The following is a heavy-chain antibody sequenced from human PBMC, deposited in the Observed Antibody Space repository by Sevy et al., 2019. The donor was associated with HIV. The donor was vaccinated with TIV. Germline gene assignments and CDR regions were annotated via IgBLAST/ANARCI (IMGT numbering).Heavy chain of an antibody. Sequence: GGSLRLSCAASGFTFSSYWMHWVRQAPGKGLVWVSRINSDGSSTSYADSVKGRLTISRDNAKNTLYLQMNSLRAEDTAVYYCVRGQSLPIYNSNAPRFDYWGQGTLVTVSS. CDR2: INSDGSST. CDR1: GFTFSSYW. D-gene: IGHD1-20*01. CDR3: VRGQSLPIYNSNAPRFDY. V-gene: IGHV3-74*01. J-gene: IGHJ4*02.